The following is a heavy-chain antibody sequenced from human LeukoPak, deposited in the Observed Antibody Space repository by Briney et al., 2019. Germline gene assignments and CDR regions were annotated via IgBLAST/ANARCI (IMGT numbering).Heavy chain of an antibody. CDR1: GFTFGDYA. Sequence: PGGSLRLSCTASGFTFGDYAMSWVRQAPGKGLEWVGFIRSKAYGGTTEYAASVKGRFTISRDDSKSIAYLQMNSLKTEDTAVYYCTRGRSYYYGSSGFDYWGQGTLVTVSS. CDR3: TRGRSYYYGSSGFDY. CDR2: IRSKAYGGTT. V-gene: IGHV3-49*04. J-gene: IGHJ4*02. D-gene: IGHD3-22*01.